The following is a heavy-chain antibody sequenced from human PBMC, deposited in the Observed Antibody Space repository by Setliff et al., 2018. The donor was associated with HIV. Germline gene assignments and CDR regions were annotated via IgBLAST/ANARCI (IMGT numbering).Heavy chain of an antibody. V-gene: IGHV2-70*11. CDR2: IDWDDDK. Sequence: SGPTLVNPTQTLTLTCTLPGFSLTTSGMCVSWIRQPPGKALEWLARIDWDDDKHYSTSLRSRLTISKDTSKNQVFLTMTNVYPVDTATHYCSRTLYICGSPFPDYWGQGMLVTVSS. CDR1: GFSLTTSGMC. D-gene: IGHD3-16*01. CDR3: SRTLYICGSPFPDY. J-gene: IGHJ4*02.